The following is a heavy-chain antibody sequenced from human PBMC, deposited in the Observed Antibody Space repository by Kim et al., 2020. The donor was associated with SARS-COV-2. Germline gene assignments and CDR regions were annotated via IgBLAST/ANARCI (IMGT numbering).Heavy chain of an antibody. CDR3: ARRSAYYDILTGYYKSHTTTPFDY. CDR1: GGSISSSNYY. J-gene: IGHJ4*02. CDR2: IYYSGST. V-gene: IGHV4-39*01. D-gene: IGHD3-9*01. Sequence: SETLSLTCTVSGGSISSSNYYWGWIRQPPGKGLEWIGSIYYSGSTYYNPSLKSRVTISVDTSKNQFSLRLSSVTAADAAVYYCARRSAYYDILTGYYKSHTTTPFDYWDQGTLVTISS.